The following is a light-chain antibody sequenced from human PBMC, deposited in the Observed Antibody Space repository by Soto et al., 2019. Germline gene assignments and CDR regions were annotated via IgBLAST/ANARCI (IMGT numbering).Light chain of an antibody. CDR1: QSVSRSY. CDR3: QQYGSTWT. CDR2: GAS. J-gene: IGKJ1*01. V-gene: IGKV3-20*01. Sequence: EIVLTQSPGTLSLSPGQRSTLSCRASQSVSRSYLAWYQQKPGQAPRLLIYGASSRATGIPDRLSGSGSGTEFTLTISRMAPEDSAVYYCQQYGSTWTFGHGTQVDIK.